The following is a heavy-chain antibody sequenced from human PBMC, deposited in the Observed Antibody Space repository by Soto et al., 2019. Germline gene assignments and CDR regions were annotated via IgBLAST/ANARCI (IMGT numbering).Heavy chain of an antibody. V-gene: IGHV1-2*02. CDR3: ARESIFGVVIISIDYYYGMDV. D-gene: IGHD3-3*01. J-gene: IGHJ6*02. CDR2: INPNSGGT. Sequence: ASVKVSCKASGYTFTGYYMHWVRQAPGQGLEWMGWINPNSGGTNYAQKFQGRVTMTRDTSISTAYMELSRLRSDDTAAYYCARESIFGVVIISIDYYYGMDVWGQGTTVTVSS. CDR1: GYTFTGYY.